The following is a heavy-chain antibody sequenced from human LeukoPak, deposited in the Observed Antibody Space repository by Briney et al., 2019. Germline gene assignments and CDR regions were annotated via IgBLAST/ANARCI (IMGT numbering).Heavy chain of an antibody. D-gene: IGHD3-22*01. Sequence: GGSLRLSCAASGFTFSSYAMSWFRQAPGKGLEWVGFIRSRAYGGTTEYAASVKGRFTISRDDSKSIAYPQMNGLKTEDTAVYYCTRDGYYDSSGYPTDDAFDIWGQGTMVTVSS. CDR3: TRDGYYDSSGYPTDDAFDI. CDR2: IRSRAYGGTT. CDR1: GFTFSSYA. V-gene: IGHV3-49*03. J-gene: IGHJ3*02.